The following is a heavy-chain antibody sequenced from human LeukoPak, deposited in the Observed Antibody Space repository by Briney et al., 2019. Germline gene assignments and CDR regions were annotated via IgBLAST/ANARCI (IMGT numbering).Heavy chain of an antibody. Sequence: PSETLSLTCSVSGGSISGYYWGWIRQPPGKGLEWIGSIFYSGSTYYNPSLNSRVTISIDTSKNQFSLRLSSVTAADTAVYYCARQMNTVTADYWGQGTLVTVSS. CDR2: IFYSGST. CDR3: ARQMNTVTADY. CDR1: GGSISGYY. V-gene: IGHV4-39*01. D-gene: IGHD4-17*01. J-gene: IGHJ4*02.